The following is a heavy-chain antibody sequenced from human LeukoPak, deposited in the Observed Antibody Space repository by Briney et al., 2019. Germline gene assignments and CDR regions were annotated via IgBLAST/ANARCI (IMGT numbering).Heavy chain of an antibody. CDR2: TYYRSKWYD. D-gene: IGHD1-26*01. CDR3: AREVEWEGAYFDY. Sequence: SQTLSLTCAISGDSVSSNSAAWHWIRQSPSRGLEWLGRTYYRSKWYDDYAVSVKSRITINPDTSKNQFSLQLNSVTPEDTAVYYCAREVEWEGAYFDYWGQGTLVTVSS. V-gene: IGHV6-1*01. CDR1: GDSVSSNSAA. J-gene: IGHJ4*02.